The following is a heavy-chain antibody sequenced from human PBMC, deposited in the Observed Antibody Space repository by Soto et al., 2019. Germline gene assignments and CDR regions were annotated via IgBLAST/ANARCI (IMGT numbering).Heavy chain of an antibody. CDR1: GFTFSSYD. Sequence: EVELLESGGDLVQPGGSRRLSCAASGFTFSSYDMNWVRQAPGKGLEWVSAIGVYANTYYADSVKGRFTISRDDSRNTVHLQLNSLRVDDTAVYYCAKESTVGSPGDYFDSWGQGTLVTVSS. CDR2: IGVYANT. J-gene: IGHJ4*02. V-gene: IGHV3-23*01. D-gene: IGHD1-26*01. CDR3: AKESTVGSPGDYFDS.